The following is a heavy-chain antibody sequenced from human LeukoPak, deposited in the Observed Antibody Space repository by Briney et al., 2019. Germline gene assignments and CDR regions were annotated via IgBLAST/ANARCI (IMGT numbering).Heavy chain of an antibody. J-gene: IGHJ4*02. CDR3: ARIAVAQGDYFDY. CDR2: INTYTGNP. CDR1: GYIFTKYT. D-gene: IGHD6-19*01. V-gene: IGHV7-4-1*02. Sequence: ASVKVTCNASGYIFTKYTMNWVRQAPGQGLEWMGWINTYTGNPTYAQDFTGRFVFSLDTSVNTAYLQISSLKAEDTAVYYCARIAVAQGDYFDYWGLGTLVTVSS.